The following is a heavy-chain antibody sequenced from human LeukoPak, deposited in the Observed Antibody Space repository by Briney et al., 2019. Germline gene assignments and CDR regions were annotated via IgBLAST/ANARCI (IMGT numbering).Heavy chain of an antibody. CDR2: ISSSSGFI. Sequence: GGSLRLSCAASGFTFSSYSMDWVRQAPGKGLERVSSISSSSGFIYYADSVKGRFTISRDNAKNSLYLQMNSLRAEDTAVYFCARVSSITGTDDYWGQGTLVTVSS. V-gene: IGHV3-21*01. J-gene: IGHJ4*02. D-gene: IGHD1-20*01. CDR1: GFTFSSYS. CDR3: ARVSSITGTDDY.